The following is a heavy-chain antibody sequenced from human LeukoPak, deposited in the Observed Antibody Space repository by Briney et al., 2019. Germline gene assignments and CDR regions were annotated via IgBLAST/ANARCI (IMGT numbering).Heavy chain of an antibody. CDR2: IRSNDYNETT. J-gene: IGHJ4*02. V-gene: IGHV3-49*04. D-gene: IGHD1-26*01. CDR3: TLSGAG. CDR1: GFTFAEYF. Sequence: SLRLSCTASGFTFAEYFMTWVRQAPGKGLEWVGLIRSNDYNETTEYAASVKGRFTISRDDSKSIAYLQMNSLKTEDTAIYYCTLSGAGWGQGTLVTVSS.